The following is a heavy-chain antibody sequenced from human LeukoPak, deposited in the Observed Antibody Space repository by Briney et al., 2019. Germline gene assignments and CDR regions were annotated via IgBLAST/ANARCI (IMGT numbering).Heavy chain of an antibody. D-gene: IGHD2-2*01. CDR2: INPNSGGT. J-gene: IGHJ3*02. Sequence: ASVKVSCKASGYTFTGYYMHWVRQAPGQGLEWMGWINPNSGGTNYAQKFQGRVTMTRDTSISTAYMELSRLRSDDTAVYYCARGYCSSTSCYLDAFDIWGQGTMVTVSS. V-gene: IGHV1-2*02. CDR1: GYTFTGYY. CDR3: ARGYCSSTSCYLDAFDI.